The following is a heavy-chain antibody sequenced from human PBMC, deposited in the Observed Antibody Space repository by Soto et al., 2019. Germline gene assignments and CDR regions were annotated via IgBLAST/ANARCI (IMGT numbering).Heavy chain of an antibody. CDR1: GYTFSGYY. CDR2: INPNSGGT. Sequence: ASVKVSCKASGYTFSGYYIHWLRQAPGQGLEWMGWINPNSGGTNYAQKFQGRVTVTRDTPTSTAYMELSRLTSDDTAAYYCARSLTEGYCTITGCYTRPLYGMDVWGQGTTVTVS. CDR3: ARSLTEGYCTITGCYTRPLYGMDV. J-gene: IGHJ6*02. V-gene: IGHV1-2*02. D-gene: IGHD2-2*02.